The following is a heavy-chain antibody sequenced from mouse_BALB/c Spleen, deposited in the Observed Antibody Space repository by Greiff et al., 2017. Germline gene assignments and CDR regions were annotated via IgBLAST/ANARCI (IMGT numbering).Heavy chain of an antibody. J-gene: IGHJ4*01. CDR2: ISSGGST. CDR1: GFTFSSYA. CDR3: ARGGTGHAMDY. V-gene: IGHV5-6-5*01. D-gene: IGHD4-1*01. Sequence: EVKLVESGGGLVKPGGSLKLSCAASGFTFSSYAMSWVRQTPEKRLEWVASISSGGSTYYPDSVKGRFTISRDNARNILYLQMSSLRSEDTAMYYCARGGTGHAMDYWGQGTSVTVSS.